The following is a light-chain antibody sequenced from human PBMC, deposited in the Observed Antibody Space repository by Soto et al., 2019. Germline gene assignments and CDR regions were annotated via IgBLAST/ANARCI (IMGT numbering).Light chain of an antibody. J-gene: IGLJ2*01. CDR2: NNN. CDR3: AAWDDGLNGVL. V-gene: IGLV1-44*01. CDR1: SSNIATNT. Sequence: QSVLTQPPSASATPGQRVTISCSGGSSNIATNTVNWYQVFPGTAPKLLIYNNNDRPQGVPDRFSGTKSGTSASLAISGHQSDDEADYYCAAWDDGLNGVLFGGGTKVTVL.